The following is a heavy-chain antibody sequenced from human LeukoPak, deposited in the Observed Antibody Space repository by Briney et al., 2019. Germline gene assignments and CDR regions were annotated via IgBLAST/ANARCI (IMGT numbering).Heavy chain of an antibody. CDR3: ARANPGYYYYGMDV. V-gene: IGHV4-59*06. J-gene: IGHJ6*02. CDR1: GGSISSYY. CDR2: IYYSGST. Sequence: PSETLSLTCTVSGGSISSYYWSWIRQHPGKGLEWIGYIYYSGSTYYNPSLKSRVTISVDTSKNQFSLKLSSVTAADTAVYYCARANPGYYYYGMDVWGQGTTVTVSS. D-gene: IGHD3-10*01.